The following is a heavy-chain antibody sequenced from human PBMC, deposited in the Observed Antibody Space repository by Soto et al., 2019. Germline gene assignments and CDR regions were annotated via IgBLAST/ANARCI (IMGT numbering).Heavy chain of an antibody. D-gene: IGHD3-9*01. Sequence: EVQLVESGGGLVQPGGSLRLSCAASGFTFSSYSMNWVRQAPGKGLEWVSYISSSSSTIYYADSVKGRFTISRDNAKNSLYQQMNSLRDEDTAVYYCARGRLANLDYWRQGTLVTVSS. V-gene: IGHV3-48*02. J-gene: IGHJ4*02. CDR3: ARGRLANLDY. CDR1: GFTFSSYS. CDR2: ISSSSSTI.